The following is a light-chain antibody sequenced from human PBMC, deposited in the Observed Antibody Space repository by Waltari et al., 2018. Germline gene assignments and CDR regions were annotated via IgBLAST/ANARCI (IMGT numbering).Light chain of an antibody. CDR3: QQYNNWPPGGT. Sequence: ELVMTQSPATLSVSPGETATLSCRASQSVGNALAWYQHKTGQAPRLLIYDASNRATGVPARFSGSGSGTEFTLAISSFQSDDFAVYYCQQYNNWPPGGTFGHGTKVEIK. J-gene: IGKJ1*01. V-gene: IGKV3-15*01. CDR1: QSVGNA. CDR2: DAS.